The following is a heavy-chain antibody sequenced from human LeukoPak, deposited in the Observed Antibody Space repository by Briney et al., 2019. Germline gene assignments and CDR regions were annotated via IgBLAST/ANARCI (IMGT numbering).Heavy chain of an antibody. CDR1: GYTFTDYY. D-gene: IGHD3-22*01. V-gene: IGHV1-2*02. Sequence: PVASVKVSCKASGYTFTDYYIHWVRQAPGHGLEWVGWINPHSGGTNFAQGFRGKLTMTRDTSVNTASLELNSLQSDDTPIYYCAISDNRHDSRLLFNWGQGTQISVSS. CDR3: AISDNRHDSRLLFN. J-gene: IGHJ4*02. CDR2: INPHSGGT.